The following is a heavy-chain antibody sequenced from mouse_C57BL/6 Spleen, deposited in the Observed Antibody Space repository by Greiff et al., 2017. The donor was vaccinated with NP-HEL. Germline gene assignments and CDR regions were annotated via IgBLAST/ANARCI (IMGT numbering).Heavy chain of an antibody. CDR2: ISNGGGST. D-gene: IGHD3-3*01. V-gene: IGHV5-12*01. J-gene: IGHJ4*01. CDR3: ARRLDFYYAMDY. CDR1: GFTFSDYY. Sequence: EVKLMESGGGLVQPGGSLKLSCAASGFTFSDYYMYWVRQTPEKRLEWVAYISNGGGSTYYPDTVKGRFTISRDNAKNTLYLQMSRLKSEDTAMYYCARRLDFYYAMDYWGQGTSVTVSS.